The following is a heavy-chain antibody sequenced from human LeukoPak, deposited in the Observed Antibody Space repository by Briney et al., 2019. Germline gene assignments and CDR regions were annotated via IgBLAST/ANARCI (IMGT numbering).Heavy chain of an antibody. CDR1: GGSISGYY. D-gene: IGHD1-26*01. Sequence: SETLSLTCTVSGGSISGYYWSWIRQPPGKGLEWIGYIYYSGSTNYNPSLKSRVIISVDTSKNQFSLKLSSVTAADTAVYYCAREESGSYYLNIWGQGTMVTVSS. V-gene: IGHV4-59*01. CDR3: AREESGSYYLNI. CDR2: IYYSGST. J-gene: IGHJ3*02.